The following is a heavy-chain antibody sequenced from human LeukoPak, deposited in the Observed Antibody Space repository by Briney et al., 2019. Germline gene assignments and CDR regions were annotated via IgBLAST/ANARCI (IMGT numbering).Heavy chain of an antibody. CDR1: GGSISSSSYY. D-gene: IGHD1-26*01. CDR2: IYYSGSA. CDR3: ARQSGSYGVYYYYMDV. J-gene: IGHJ6*03. V-gene: IGHV4-39*01. Sequence: SETLSLTCTVSGGSISSSSYYWGWIRQPPGKGLEWIGNIYYSGSAYYNPSLKSRVTISVDTSKNQFSLKLSSVTAADTAVYYCARQSGSYGVYYYYMDVWGKGTTVTVSS.